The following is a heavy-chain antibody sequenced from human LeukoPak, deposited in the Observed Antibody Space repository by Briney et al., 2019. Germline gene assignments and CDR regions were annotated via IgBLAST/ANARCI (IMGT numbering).Heavy chain of an antibody. Sequence: GASVKVSCKASGGTFSSYAISWVRQAPGQGLEWMGWINTNTGNPTYAQGFTGRFVFSLDTSVSTAYLQISSLKAEDTAVYYCAGLSLGYCSSTSCYTFYYYGMDVWGQGTTVTVSS. CDR2: INTNTGNP. CDR3: AGLSLGYCSSTSCYTFYYYGMDV. CDR1: GGTFSSYA. D-gene: IGHD2-2*02. V-gene: IGHV7-4-1*02. J-gene: IGHJ6*02.